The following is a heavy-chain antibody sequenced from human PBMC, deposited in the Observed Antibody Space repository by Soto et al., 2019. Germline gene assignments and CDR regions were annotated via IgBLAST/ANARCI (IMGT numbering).Heavy chain of an antibody. D-gene: IGHD4-17*01. V-gene: IGHV4-4*07. J-gene: IGHJ4*02. CDR3: ARDYGDYAYCFDY. CDR1: GASIGSYY. Sequence: QVQLQESGPGLVKPSETLSLTCSVSGASIGSYYWNWIRQPVGQGLEWIGRIYTNGTTSCNPSLESRVTMSVDASKNQFSLNLRSVTAADTAVYYCARDYGDYAYCFDYWGQGTLVTVSS. CDR2: IYTNGTT.